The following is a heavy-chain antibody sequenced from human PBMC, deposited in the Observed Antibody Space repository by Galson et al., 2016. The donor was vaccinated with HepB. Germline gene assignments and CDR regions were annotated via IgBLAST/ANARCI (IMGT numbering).Heavy chain of an antibody. CDR3: VRDSVYFYLDY. CDR1: GFSFSDHF. V-gene: IGHV3-72*01. D-gene: IGHD5/OR15-5a*01. CDR2: IRNRVSSFST. J-gene: IGHJ4*02. Sequence: SLRLSCAASGFSFSDHFMGWVRQAPGTGLEWVARIRNRVSSFSTDYAAAVRGRFIISRDDSKKSLSLQMNYLKTEDTAVYYCVRDSVYFYLDYWGQGTQVTVSS.